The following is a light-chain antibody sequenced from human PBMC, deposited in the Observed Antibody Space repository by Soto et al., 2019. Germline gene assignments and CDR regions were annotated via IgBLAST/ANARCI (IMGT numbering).Light chain of an antibody. CDR1: SSDVGGYNY. Sequence: QSALTQPASVSGSPGQSITISCTGTSSDVGGYNYVSWYQQHPGRAPQLMIYDVSHRPPGVANRFSGSRSGNTASLTISGLQAEDEADYYCSSYATSTPVLFGGGTQLTVL. V-gene: IGLV2-14*03. CDR2: DVS. CDR3: SSYATSTPVL. J-gene: IGLJ2*01.